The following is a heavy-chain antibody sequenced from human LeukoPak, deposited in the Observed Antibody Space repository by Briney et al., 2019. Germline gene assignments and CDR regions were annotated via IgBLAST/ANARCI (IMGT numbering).Heavy chain of an antibody. CDR3: AITYGSGWFDP. D-gene: IGHD3-10*01. Sequence: PSETLSLTCTVSGGSISSYYWSWIRQPPGKGLEWIGEINHSGSSNYNPSLKSRVTTSVDTSKNQFSLKLSSVTAADTAVYYCAITYGSGWFDPWGQGTLVTVSS. V-gene: IGHV4-34*01. CDR1: GGSISSYY. CDR2: INHSGSS. J-gene: IGHJ5*02.